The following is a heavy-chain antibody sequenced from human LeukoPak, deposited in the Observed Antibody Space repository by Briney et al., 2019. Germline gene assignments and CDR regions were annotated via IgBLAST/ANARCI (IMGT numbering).Heavy chain of an antibody. J-gene: IGHJ4*02. CDR1: GFTVDDYG. D-gene: IGHD6-19*01. Sequence: PGGSLRLSCAASGFTVDDYGMSWVRQAPGKGLEWVSAISGSGGSTYYADSVKGRFTISRDNSKNTLYLQMNSLRAEDTAVYYCAKGPPRPDYSGGWTNYFDYWGQGTLVTVSS. CDR2: ISGSGGST. CDR3: AKGPPRPDYSGGWTNYFDY. V-gene: IGHV3-23*01.